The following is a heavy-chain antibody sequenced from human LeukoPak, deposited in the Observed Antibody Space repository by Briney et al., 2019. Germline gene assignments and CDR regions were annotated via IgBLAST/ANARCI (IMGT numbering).Heavy chain of an antibody. Sequence: TGGSLRLSCAASRFTFSSYAMPWVRQAPGKGLEWAAVISYDGSNKYYADSVKGRFTISRDNSKNTLYLQMNSLRAEDTAVYYCARQRIEYYYGSGSSNWFDPWGQGTLVTVSS. D-gene: IGHD3-10*01. CDR3: ARQRIEYYYGSGSSNWFDP. V-gene: IGHV3-30-3*01. J-gene: IGHJ5*02. CDR1: RFTFSSYA. CDR2: ISYDGSNK.